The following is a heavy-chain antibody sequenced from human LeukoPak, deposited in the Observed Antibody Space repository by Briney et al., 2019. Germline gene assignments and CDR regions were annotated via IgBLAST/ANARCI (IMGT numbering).Heavy chain of an antibody. D-gene: IGHD3-10*01. CDR1: GYTLTELS. CDR2: FDPEDGET. CDR3: ASPLGITMVRGVIISR. J-gene: IGHJ4*02. Sequence: ASVKVSCKVSGYTLTELSMHWVRQAPGKGLEWMGGFDPEDGETIYAQKFQGRVTMTEDTSTDTAYMELSSLRSEDTAVYYCASPLGITMVRGVIISRWGQGTLVTVSS. V-gene: IGHV1-24*01.